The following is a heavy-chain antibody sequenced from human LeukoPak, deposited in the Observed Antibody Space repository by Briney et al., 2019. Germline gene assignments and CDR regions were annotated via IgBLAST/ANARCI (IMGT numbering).Heavy chain of an antibody. D-gene: IGHD3-3*01. Sequence: SVKVSCKASGGTFSSYAIGWVRQAPGQGLEWMGGIIPIFGTANYAQKFQGRVTITADESTSTAYTELSSLRSEDTAVYYCARVEYYDFWSGYYTGVGAFDIWGQGTMVTVSS. J-gene: IGHJ3*02. CDR3: ARVEYYDFWSGYYTGVGAFDI. CDR2: IIPIFGTA. CDR1: GGTFSSYA. V-gene: IGHV1-69*13.